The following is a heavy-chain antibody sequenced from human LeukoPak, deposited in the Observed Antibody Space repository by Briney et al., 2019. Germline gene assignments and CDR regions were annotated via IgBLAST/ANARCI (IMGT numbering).Heavy chain of an antibody. Sequence: GGSLRLSCAASGFTFSSYGMHWVRQAPGKGLEWVAVISYDGSNKYYADSVKGRFTISRDNSKNTLYLQMDSLRAEDTAVYYCAGASGSPNWGQGTLVTVSS. D-gene: IGHD1-26*01. CDR3: AGASGSPN. CDR2: ISYDGSNK. J-gene: IGHJ4*02. CDR1: GFTFSSYG. V-gene: IGHV3-30*03.